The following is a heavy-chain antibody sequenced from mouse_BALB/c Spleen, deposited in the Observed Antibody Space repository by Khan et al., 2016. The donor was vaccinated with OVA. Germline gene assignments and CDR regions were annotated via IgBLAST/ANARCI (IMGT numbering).Heavy chain of an antibody. CDR3: ATSYCYGYYFDY. Sequence: DVQLVESGGGLVQPGGSRKLSCAASGFTFTSYGMHWIRQAPEKGLEWVAYISSDSSTIYYADTVKGRFPISRDNPKNTLFLQMTSLRSGDTAMYYCATSYCYGYYFDYWGQGTTLTVSS. CDR1: GFTFTSYG. CDR2: ISSDSSTI. V-gene: IGHV5-17*02. J-gene: IGHJ2*01. D-gene: IGHD1-1*01.